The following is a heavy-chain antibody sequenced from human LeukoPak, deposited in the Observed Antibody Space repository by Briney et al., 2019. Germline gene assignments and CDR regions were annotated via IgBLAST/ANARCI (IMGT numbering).Heavy chain of an antibody. Sequence: GGSLRLSCAASGFTFSSYSMNWVRQAPGKGLEWVSSISSSSSYIYYADSVKGRFTISRDNAKNSLYLQMNSLRAEDTAVYYCARVSPYYYYMDVWGKGTTVTVSS. CDR3: ARVSPYYYYMDV. CDR2: ISSSSSYI. V-gene: IGHV3-21*01. J-gene: IGHJ6*03. CDR1: GFTFSSYS.